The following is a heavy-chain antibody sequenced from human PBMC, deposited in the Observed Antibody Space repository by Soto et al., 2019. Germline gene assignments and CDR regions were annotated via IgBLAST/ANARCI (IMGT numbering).Heavy chain of an antibody. CDR2: IYPGDSDT. J-gene: IGHJ4*02. V-gene: IGHV5-51*01. Sequence: PGESLKISCKGSGDSFSNYWIAWVRRMPGKGLEWMGIIYPGDSDTRYSPSFQGQVTISADTSINTVYLQWSSLKASDTAMYYCARQIYDSDTGPNFQYYFDSWGQGTPVTVSS. CDR3: ARQIYDSDTGPNFQYYFDS. D-gene: IGHD3-22*01. CDR1: GDSFSNYW.